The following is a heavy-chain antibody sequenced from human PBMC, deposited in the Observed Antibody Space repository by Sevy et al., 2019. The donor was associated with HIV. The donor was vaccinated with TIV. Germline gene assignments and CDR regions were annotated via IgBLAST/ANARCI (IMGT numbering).Heavy chain of an antibody. CDR1: GYSFTSYW. V-gene: IGHV5-51*01. Sequence: GESLKISCKGSGYSFTSYWIGWVRQMPGKGLEWMGIIYPGDSDTRYSPSFQGQVTISADKSISTAYLQWSSLKASDTAMYYCARKYYDIMTGYYRFDPWGQGTLVTVSS. J-gene: IGHJ5*02. CDR3: ARKYYDIMTGYYRFDP. D-gene: IGHD3-9*01. CDR2: IYPGDSDT.